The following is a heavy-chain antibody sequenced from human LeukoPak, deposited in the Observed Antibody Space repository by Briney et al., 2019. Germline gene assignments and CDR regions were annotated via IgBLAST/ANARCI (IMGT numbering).Heavy chain of an antibody. D-gene: IGHD2-8*02. V-gene: IGHV1-46*01. Sequence: SSVNVSCKASGYTFTSYYMHWVRQAPGHGLEWMGVSNPSGVGTNYAQKLQGRVTMTRDRSTTTVYMELSSLRSEDTAVYYCAREESGGYFDYWGQGTLVTVPS. CDR2: SNPSGVGT. CDR3: AREESGGYFDY. CDR1: GYTFTSYY. J-gene: IGHJ4*02.